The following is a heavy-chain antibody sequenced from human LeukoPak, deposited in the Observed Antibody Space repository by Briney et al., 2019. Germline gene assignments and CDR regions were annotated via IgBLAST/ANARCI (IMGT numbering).Heavy chain of an antibody. Sequence: SETLSLTCTVSGGSISSASYYWSWIRQPAGKGLEWIGRGYTSGSTNYNPSLESRVTMSVDTSKNQFSLNLSSVTAADTAVYYCARGNSSSWPLDYWGQGALVTVSS. CDR1: GGSISSASYY. D-gene: IGHD6-13*01. V-gene: IGHV4-61*02. CDR2: GYTSGST. J-gene: IGHJ4*02. CDR3: ARGNSSSWPLDY.